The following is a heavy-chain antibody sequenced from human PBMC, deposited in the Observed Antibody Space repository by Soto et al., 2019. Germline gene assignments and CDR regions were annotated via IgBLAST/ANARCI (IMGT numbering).Heavy chain of an antibody. D-gene: IGHD4-17*01. CDR3: ARDVRVTTGPFDH. V-gene: IGHV3-30-3*01. CDR1: RFTFSSYA. Sequence: QVQLVESGGGVVQPGRSLRLSCVVSRFTFSSYAMHWARQAPGKGLEWVAVISYDGSNKYYADSVKGRFTISRDNSKNTMYLQMNSLRREDTAVYYCARDVRVTTGPFDHWGQGTLVTVSS. CDR2: ISYDGSNK. J-gene: IGHJ4*02.